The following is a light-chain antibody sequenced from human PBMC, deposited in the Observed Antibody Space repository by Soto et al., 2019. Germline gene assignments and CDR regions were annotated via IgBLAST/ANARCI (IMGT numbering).Light chain of an antibody. CDR3: AAWDDSLSSSDV. CDR2: RNN. V-gene: IGLV1-47*01. J-gene: IGLJ1*01. CDR1: SSNIGSNY. Sequence: QSVLTQPPSASGTPGQRGTISCSGSSSNIGSNYVYWYQQLPGTAPKLLINRNNQRPSGVPDRFSGSKSGTSASLAISGLRSEDEGDYYCAAWDDSLSSSDVFGTGTKLTVL.